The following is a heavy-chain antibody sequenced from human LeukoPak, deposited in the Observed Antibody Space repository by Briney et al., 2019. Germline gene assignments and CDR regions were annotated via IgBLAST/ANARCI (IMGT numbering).Heavy chain of an antibody. CDR1: GYTFTGYY. D-gene: IGHD6-19*01. CDR2: INPNTGAT. CDR3: ARDRVGSGWPRPWYFEF. J-gene: IGHJ4*02. V-gene: IGHV1-2*02. Sequence: ASVKVSCKPSGYTFTGYYLHWVRQAPGQGLEWMEWINPNTGATIYAEKLQGRVTMTRDTSIDTAYMEMRSLRSDDTAVYYCARDRVGSGWPRPWYFEFWGQGTLITVSS.